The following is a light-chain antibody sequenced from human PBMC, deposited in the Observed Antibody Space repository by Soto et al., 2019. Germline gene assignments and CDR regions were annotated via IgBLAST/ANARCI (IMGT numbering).Light chain of an antibody. CDR2: DAS. J-gene: IGKJ1*01. V-gene: IGKV1-5*01. Sequence: QMTLSPSALSASVGDRVAITCRASESIRTWLAWYQHKPGKAPKFLIYDASSLESGVPSRFSGSGSGTEFTLTISNLQPDDFATYFCQQYNNYPRTFGQGTKV. CDR1: ESIRTW. CDR3: QQYNNYPRT.